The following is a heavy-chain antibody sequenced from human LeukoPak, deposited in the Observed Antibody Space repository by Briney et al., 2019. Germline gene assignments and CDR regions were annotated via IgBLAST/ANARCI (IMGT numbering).Heavy chain of an antibody. Sequence: PGGSLRLSCTVSGFTVSSNSMSWVRQAPGKGLEWVSFIYSDNTHYSDSVKGRFTISRDNSKLYLQMNSLRAEDTAVYYCAKKGYSYGWRDSYYFDYWGQGTLVTVSS. CDR1: GFTVSSNS. D-gene: IGHD6-19*01. CDR2: IYSDNT. J-gene: IGHJ4*02. V-gene: IGHV3-66*03. CDR3: AKKGYSYGWRDSYYFDY.